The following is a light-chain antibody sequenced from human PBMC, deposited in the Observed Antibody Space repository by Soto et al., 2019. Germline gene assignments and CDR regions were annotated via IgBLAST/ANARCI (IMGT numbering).Light chain of an antibody. CDR1: QSVSSSY. CDR3: QQYGKT. J-gene: IGKJ1*01. Sequence: EIVLTQSPGTLSLSPGERATLSCRASQSVSSSYLAWYQQKPGQAPRLLIYGASSRATGIPDRFSGSGSGTDFTLTISRLEPEDFAVYYCQQYGKTFGPGTK. V-gene: IGKV3-20*01. CDR2: GAS.